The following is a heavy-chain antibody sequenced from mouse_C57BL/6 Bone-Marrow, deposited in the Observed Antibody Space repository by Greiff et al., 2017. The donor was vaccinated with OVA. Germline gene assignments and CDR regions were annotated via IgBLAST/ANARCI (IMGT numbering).Heavy chain of an antibody. CDR3: ARLGDGSSYRAMDY. Sequence: VQLQQSGAELAKPGASVKLSCKASGYTFTSYWMNWVKQRPGQGLEWIGYINPRSGYTKYNQKFKDKATLTADKSSSTAYMQRSSLTYDDSAVYYCARLGDGSSYRAMDYWGQGTSVTVSS. V-gene: IGHV1-7*01. D-gene: IGHD1-1*01. CDR2: INPRSGYT. CDR1: GYTFTSYW. J-gene: IGHJ4*01.